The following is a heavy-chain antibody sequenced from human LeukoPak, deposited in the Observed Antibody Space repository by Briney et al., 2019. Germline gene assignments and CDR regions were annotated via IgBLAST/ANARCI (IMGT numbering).Heavy chain of an antibody. Sequence: PGGSLRLSCVGALGSHWMGWDRQAPGKGLEWVANIKEDGSQKYYMDSVKGRFTISRDNAKSSLFLQMNNLRVEDTTVYYCTRDQTWGQGTLVTVSS. J-gene: IGHJ4*02. V-gene: IGHV3-7*01. CDR3: TRDQT. CDR2: IKEDGSQK. CDR1: LGSHW.